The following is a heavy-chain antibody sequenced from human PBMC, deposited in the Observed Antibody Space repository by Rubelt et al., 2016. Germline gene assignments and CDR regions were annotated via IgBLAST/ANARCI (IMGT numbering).Heavy chain of an antibody. V-gene: IGHV4-39*07. CDR3: AGDPGDYGDYSLDY. Sequence: QLQLQESGPGLVKPSETLSVNCTVSGDSIDSSNYFWAWIRQPPGKGLEWIGSIYYGGSTYYNPSLESRVTISVDMSKNLLSLKGASVTAADTAVYYCAGDPGDYGDYSLDYWGQGTLVTVSS. CDR1: GDSIDSSNYF. CDR2: IYYGGST. J-gene: IGHJ4*02. D-gene: IGHD4-17*01.